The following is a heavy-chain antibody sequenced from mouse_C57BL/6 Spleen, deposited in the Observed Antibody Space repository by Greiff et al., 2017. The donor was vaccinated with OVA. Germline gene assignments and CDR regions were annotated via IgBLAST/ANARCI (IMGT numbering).Heavy chain of an antibody. V-gene: IGHV5-4*01. D-gene: IGHD1-1*02. CDR2: ISDGGSYT. CDR3: ARDRGVGYWYFDV. Sequence: EVMLVESGGGLVKPGGSLKLSCAASGFTFSSYAMSWVRQTPEKGLEWVATISDGGSYTYYPDNVKGRFTISRDNAKNHLNLQMSHLKSEDTAMYYCARDRGVGYWYFDVWGTGTTVTVSS. J-gene: IGHJ1*03. CDR1: GFTFSSYA.